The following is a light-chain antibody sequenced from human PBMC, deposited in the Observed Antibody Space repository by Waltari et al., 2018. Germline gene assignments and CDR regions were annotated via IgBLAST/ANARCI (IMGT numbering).Light chain of an antibody. J-gene: IGKJ2*01. CDR1: QSIFYSSNNKDY. CDR3: QQYRDTPYT. Sequence: DIVMTQSPDSLAVSLGERATTHCKSRQSIFYSSNNKDYLAWYQLKPGQPPKLLIYWASTRESGVPDRFSGSGTGTDFTLTISSLQTEDVATYYCQQYRDTPYTFGQGTNLEI. CDR2: WAS. V-gene: IGKV4-1*01.